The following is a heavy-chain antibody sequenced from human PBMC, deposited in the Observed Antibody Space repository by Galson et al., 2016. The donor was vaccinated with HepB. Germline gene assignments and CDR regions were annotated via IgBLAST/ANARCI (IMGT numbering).Heavy chain of an antibody. CDR1: GHTFTSYD. V-gene: IGHV1-8*01. J-gene: IGHJ6*02. CDR3: ARGVETYCFGTACLDKYGLDV. D-gene: IGHD2-21*01. CDR2: MNPNTGNT. Sequence: SCKASGHTFTSYDIKWVRQTTGQGFEWMGWMNPNTGNTGYAQQFQGRVTMTRDTSTSTAFMELNSLTSEDTAIYYCARGVETYCFGTACLDKYGLDVWGQGTTAIVSS.